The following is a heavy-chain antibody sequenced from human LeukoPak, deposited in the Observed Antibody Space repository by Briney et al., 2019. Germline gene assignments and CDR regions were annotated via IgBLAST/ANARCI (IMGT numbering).Heavy chain of an antibody. CDR3: ARHPVATHFDY. CDR1: GGSFSGYY. D-gene: IGHD5-12*01. Sequence: SETLSLTCTVYGGSFSGYYWSWIRQPPGKGLEWIGEINHSGSTNYNPSLKSRVTISVDTSKNQFSLKLSSVTAADTAVYYCARHPVATHFDYWGQGTLVTVSS. V-gene: IGHV4-34*01. CDR2: INHSGST. J-gene: IGHJ4*02.